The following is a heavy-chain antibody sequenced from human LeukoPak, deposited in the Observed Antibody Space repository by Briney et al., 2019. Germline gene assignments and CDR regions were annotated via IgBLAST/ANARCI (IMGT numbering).Heavy chain of an antibody. J-gene: IGHJ4*02. D-gene: IGHD4-23*01. Sequence: PSETLSLTCSVSGGSISTYYWSWIRQPAGKGLEWIGRIYTSGSTNYNPSLKSRVTISVDTSKNQFSLKLSPVTAADTAVYYCARVGATRAYGGIDYWGQGTLVTVSS. CDR2: IYTSGST. CDR3: ARVGATRAYGGIDY. V-gene: IGHV4-4*07. CDR1: GGSISTYY.